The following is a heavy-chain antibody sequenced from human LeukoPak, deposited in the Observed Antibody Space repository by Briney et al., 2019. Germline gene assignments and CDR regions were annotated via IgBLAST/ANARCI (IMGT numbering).Heavy chain of an antibody. J-gene: IGHJ5*02. CDR1: GCTLNVYY. CDR2: INSNSGDT. D-gene: IGHD1-26*01. Sequence: GASVKVSCKASGCTLNVYYMHWVRQAPGQGLEWMGWINSNSGDTNYAQKFQGRVTMTRDTSISTVYMELNRLRSDDTAVYYCARGIRRSSGNYYGDNWFDPWGQGTLVTVSS. V-gene: IGHV1-2*02. CDR3: ARGIRRSSGNYYGDNWFDP.